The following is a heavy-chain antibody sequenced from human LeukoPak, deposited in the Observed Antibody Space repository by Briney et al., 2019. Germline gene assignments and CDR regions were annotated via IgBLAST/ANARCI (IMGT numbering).Heavy chain of an antibody. Sequence: SETLSLTCTVSGGSISSGDYYWSWIRQPPGKGLEWIGYIYYSGSTYYNPSLKSRVAISVDTSKNQFFLKLSSVTAADTAVYYCARGLSGSYYPFDYWGQGTLVTVSS. CDR1: GGSISSGDYY. V-gene: IGHV4-30-4*01. D-gene: IGHD1-26*01. J-gene: IGHJ4*02. CDR3: ARGLSGSYYPFDY. CDR2: IYYSGST.